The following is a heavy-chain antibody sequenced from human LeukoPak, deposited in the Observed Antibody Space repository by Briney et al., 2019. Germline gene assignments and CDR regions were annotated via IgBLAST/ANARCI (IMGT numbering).Heavy chain of an antibody. V-gene: IGHV3-7*01. D-gene: IGHD5-12*01. CDR2: INPDGCQT. J-gene: IGHJ4*02. Sequence: GGSLRLSCVASGFMFSKSWMTWVRQAPGKGLEWVANINPDGCQTHYVDSVKDRFTIFRDNAENSLFFQMNSLRAEDTAIYYCARDRAYDAFDYWGQGTLVTVSS. CDR1: GFMFSKSW. CDR3: ARDRAYDAFDY.